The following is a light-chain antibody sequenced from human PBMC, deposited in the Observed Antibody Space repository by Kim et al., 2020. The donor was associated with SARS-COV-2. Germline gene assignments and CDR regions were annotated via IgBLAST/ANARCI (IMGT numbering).Light chain of an antibody. J-gene: IGLJ3*02. Sequence: GSPGQTASITCSGDKLGDKYACWYQQKPGQSPVLVIYQDSKRPSGIPERFSGSNSGNTATLTIRGTQAMDEADYYCQAWDSSTAVFGGGTQLTVL. CDR3: QAWDSSTAV. V-gene: IGLV3-1*01. CDR2: QDS. CDR1: KLGDKY.